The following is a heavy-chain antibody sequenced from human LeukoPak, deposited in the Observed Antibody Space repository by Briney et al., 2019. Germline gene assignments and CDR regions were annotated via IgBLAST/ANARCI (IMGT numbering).Heavy chain of an antibody. V-gene: IGHV3-9*01. D-gene: IGHD3-22*01. CDR3: AKGPLRYYDSSGYYRFDP. CDR2: ISWNSGSI. CDR1: GFTFDDYA. Sequence: TGGSLRLSCAASGFTFDDYAMHWVRQAPGKGLEWVSGISWNSGSIGYADSVKGRFTISRDNAKNSLYLQMNSLRAEDTALYYCAKGPLRYYDSSGYYRFDPWGQGTLVTVSS. J-gene: IGHJ5*02.